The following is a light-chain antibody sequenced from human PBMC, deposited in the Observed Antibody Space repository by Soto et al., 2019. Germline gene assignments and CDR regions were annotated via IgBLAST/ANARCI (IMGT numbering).Light chain of an antibody. V-gene: IGKV2-28*01. CDR1: QSLLHSNGYDY. J-gene: IGKJ1*01. CDR3: MQALQSPWT. CDR2: LGS. Sequence: DIVITQSPLSLPVTPGEPASISCRSSQSLLHSNGYDYLDWYLQKPGQSPQLLFHLGSLRAHGVHDRISVSASGIDFTLRISRVEAEDVGVYYCMQALQSPWTFGQGTKVEIK.